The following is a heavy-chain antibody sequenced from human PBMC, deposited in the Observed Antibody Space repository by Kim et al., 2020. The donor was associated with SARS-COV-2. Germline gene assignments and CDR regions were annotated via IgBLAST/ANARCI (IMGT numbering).Heavy chain of an antibody. CDR2: ISYDGSNK. V-gene: IGHV3-30*18. D-gene: IGHD3-10*01. CDR1: GFTFSSYG. J-gene: IGHJ6*02. CDR3: AKESGSGRYDALSYYYFGMDV. Sequence: GGSLRLSCAASGFTFSSYGMHWVRQAPGKGLEWVAVISYDGSNKYYADSVKGRFTISRDNSKNTLFLQMNSLRAEDTAVYYCAKESGSGRYDALSYYYFGMDVGGQGTTVTVSS.